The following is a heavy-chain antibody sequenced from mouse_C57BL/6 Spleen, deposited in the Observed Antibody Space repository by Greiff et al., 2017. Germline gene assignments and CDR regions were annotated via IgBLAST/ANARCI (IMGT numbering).Heavy chain of an antibody. Sequence: QVQLQQSGPELVKPGASVKISCKASGYAFSSSWMNWVKQRPGKGLEWIGRIYPGDGDTNYNGKFKGKATLTADKSSSTAYMQLSSLTSEDSAVYFCGIYYDDDRRFDYWGQGTTLTVSS. CDR1: GYAFSSSW. J-gene: IGHJ2*01. CDR2: IYPGDGDT. CDR3: GIYYDDDRRFDY. D-gene: IGHD2-4*01. V-gene: IGHV1-82*01.